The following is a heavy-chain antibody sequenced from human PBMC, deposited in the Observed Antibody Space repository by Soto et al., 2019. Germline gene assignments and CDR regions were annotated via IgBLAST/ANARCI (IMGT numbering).Heavy chain of an antibody. CDR2: IIPIFGTA. J-gene: IGHJ6*02. CDR1: GGTFSSYA. CDR3: ARVCGSGSPSYYYYYGMDV. Sequence: AVKVSCKASGGTFSSYAIIWVRQAPGQGLEWMGGIIPIFGTANYAQKFQGRVTITADESTSTAYMELSSLRSEDTAVYYCARVCGSGSPSYYYYYGMDVWGQGTTVTVSS. D-gene: IGHD3-10*01. V-gene: IGHV1-69*13.